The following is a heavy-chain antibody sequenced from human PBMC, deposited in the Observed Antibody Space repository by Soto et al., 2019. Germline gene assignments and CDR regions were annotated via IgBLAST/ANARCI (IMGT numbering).Heavy chain of an antibody. CDR3: TRDPEALDY. J-gene: IGHJ4*02. Sequence: EVQLVESGGDLVQPGGSLRLSFAASGFTFSTYSMNWVRQAPGKGLEWVAYVSRGSPTMHYADSVKGRFTISRDNAKTSLYLQMNSLKADDTAVYYCTRDPEALDYWGQGTLVTVSS. CDR2: VSRGSPTM. CDR1: GFTFSTYS. V-gene: IGHV3-48*01.